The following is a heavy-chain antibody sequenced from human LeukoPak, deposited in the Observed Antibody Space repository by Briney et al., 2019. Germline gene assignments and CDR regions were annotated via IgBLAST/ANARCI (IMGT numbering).Heavy chain of an antibody. CDR2: IYYSGST. CDR1: GGSISSGGYY. D-gene: IGHD6-19*01. J-gene: IGHJ6*02. V-gene: IGHV4-31*03. CDR3: ARARAVADYYYYYGMDV. Sequence: SQTLSLTCTVSGGSISSGGYYWSWIRQHPGKGLEWIGYIYYSGSTYYNPSLKSRVTISVDTSKKQFSLKLSSVTAADTAVYYCARARAVADYYYYYGMDVWGQGTTVTVSS.